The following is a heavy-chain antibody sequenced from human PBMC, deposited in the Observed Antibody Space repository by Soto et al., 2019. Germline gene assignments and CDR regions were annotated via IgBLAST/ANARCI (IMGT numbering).Heavy chain of an antibody. CDR2: INTDGSDT. J-gene: IGHJ4*02. V-gene: IGHV3-74*01. Sequence: GGSLRLSCAASGFIFSSEWMDWVRQAPGKGLVWVSRINTDGSDTRYADSVKGRFTISRDNAKNTVYLQMNSLRAEDTGVYYCVRDRRGSKEYFDNWAQRNRVPVSS. CDR3: VRDRRGSKEYFDN. CDR1: GFIFSSEW. D-gene: IGHD3-16*01.